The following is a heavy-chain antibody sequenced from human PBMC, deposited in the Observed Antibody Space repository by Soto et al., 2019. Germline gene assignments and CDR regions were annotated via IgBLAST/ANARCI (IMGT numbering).Heavy chain of an antibody. Sequence: PGGSLRLSCAASGFTFSTFGMSWVRQAPGKGLEWVSAISGSGGTTYYADSVKGRFTISRDNSNNTLYLQMNSLTAADTAVYYCARSYYDSSGYRYETNWFDPWGQGTLVTVSS. J-gene: IGHJ5*02. CDR2: ISGSGGTT. CDR3: ARSYYDSSGYRYETNWFDP. V-gene: IGHV3-23*01. D-gene: IGHD3-22*01. CDR1: GFTFSTFG.